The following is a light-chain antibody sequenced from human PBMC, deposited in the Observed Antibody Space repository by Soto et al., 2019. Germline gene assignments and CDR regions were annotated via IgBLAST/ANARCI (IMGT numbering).Light chain of an antibody. CDR1: LSDVGGQNL. CDR3: SSYKCTNVI. V-gene: IGLV2-8*01. Sequence: QSALTQPPSASGSPGQSVTISCTGTLSDVGGQNLVSWYRQDPGKAPKLIIYDVNQRPSGVPDRFSGSKSGSTASLTVSGLQAEDEANYYCSSYKCTNVIFGGGTKLTVL. J-gene: IGLJ2*01. CDR2: DVN.